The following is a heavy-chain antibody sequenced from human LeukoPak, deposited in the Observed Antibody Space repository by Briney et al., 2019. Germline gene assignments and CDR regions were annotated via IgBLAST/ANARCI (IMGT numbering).Heavy chain of an antibody. CDR2: INHSGST. CDR1: GGSFSGYY. Sequence: SETLSLTRAVYGGSFSGYYWSWIRQPPGKGLEWIGEINHSGSTNYNPSLKSRVTISVDTSKNQFSLKLSSVTAADTAVYYCARRGYYYDSSGPFFDYWGQGTLVTVSS. J-gene: IGHJ4*02. V-gene: IGHV4-34*01. D-gene: IGHD3-22*01. CDR3: ARRGYYYDSSGPFFDY.